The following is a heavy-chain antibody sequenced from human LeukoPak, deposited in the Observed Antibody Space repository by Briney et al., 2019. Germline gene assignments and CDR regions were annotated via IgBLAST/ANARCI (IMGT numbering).Heavy chain of an antibody. V-gene: IGHV1-8*01. CDR1: GYTFTSYD. D-gene: IGHD4-17*01. CDR2: MNPNSGNT. J-gene: IGHJ4*02. Sequence: ASVKVSCKASGYTFTSYDINWVRQATGQGLEWMGWMNPNSGNTGYAQKFQGRVTMTRNTSISTAYMELSSLRSEDTAVYYCARGQSGEVGPDYWGQGTLVTVSS. CDR3: ARGQSGEVGPDY.